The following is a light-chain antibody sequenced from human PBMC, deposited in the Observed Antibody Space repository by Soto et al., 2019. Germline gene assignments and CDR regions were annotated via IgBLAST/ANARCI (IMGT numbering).Light chain of an antibody. CDR3: CSYAGKTFPFLA. CDR2: EVN. V-gene: IGLV2-14*01. J-gene: IGLJ1*01. Sequence: QSVLTQPAFVSGPPGQSITISCTGTSSDVGGYNYVSWYQQHPGKAPKLMIYEVNSRPSGVSKLFSGSKSGIMASLTISGLEAEDEADYFCCSYAGKTFPFLAFGNGTMGTVL. CDR1: SSDVGGYNY.